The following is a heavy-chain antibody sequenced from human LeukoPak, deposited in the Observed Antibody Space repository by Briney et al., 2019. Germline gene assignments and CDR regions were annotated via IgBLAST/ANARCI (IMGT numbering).Heavy chain of an antibody. CDR2: ISGSGGST. D-gene: IGHD6-19*01. Sequence: PGGSLRLSCAASGFTFSSYAMSWVRQAPGKGLEWVSAISGSGGSTYYADSVKGRFTISRDNSKNTLYLQMNSLRAEDTAVYYCAKVGAVATMDAEYFQHWGQGTLVTVSS. V-gene: IGHV3-23*01. CDR3: AKVGAVATMDAEYFQH. J-gene: IGHJ1*01. CDR1: GFTFSSYA.